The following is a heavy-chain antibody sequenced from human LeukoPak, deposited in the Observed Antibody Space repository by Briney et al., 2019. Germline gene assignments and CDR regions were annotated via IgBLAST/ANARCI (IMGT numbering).Heavy chain of an antibody. CDR2: INYSGST. J-gene: IGHJ4*02. CDR1: GGSISGTGYY. Sequence: PSETLSLTCTVSGGSISGTGYYWGWSRQPPGKGLEWIGSINYSGSTFYNPSLKSRVTISADTSKTQFSLKLSTVTAADTAVYYCAAYYYDSSGYFGWGQGTLVTVSS. D-gene: IGHD3-22*01. CDR3: AAYYYDSSGYFG. V-gene: IGHV4-39*01.